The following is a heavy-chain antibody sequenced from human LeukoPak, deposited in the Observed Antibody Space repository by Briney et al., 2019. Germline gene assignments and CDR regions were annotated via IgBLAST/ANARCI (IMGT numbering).Heavy chain of an antibody. D-gene: IGHD5-24*01. CDR2: IYYSGST. V-gene: IGHV4-59*12. CDR3: ARGSPLENDFDY. CDR1: GGSISSYY. Sequence: SETLSPTCTVSGGSISSYYWSWIRQPPGKGLEWIGYIYYSGSTNYNPSLKSRVTISVDTSKNQFSLKLSSVTAADTAVYYCARGSPLENDFDYWGQGTLVTVSS. J-gene: IGHJ4*02.